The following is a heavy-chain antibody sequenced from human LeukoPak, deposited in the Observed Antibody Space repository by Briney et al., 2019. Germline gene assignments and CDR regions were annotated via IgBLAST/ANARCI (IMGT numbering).Heavy chain of an antibody. J-gene: IGHJ5*02. CDR2: IIPIFGTA. CDR1: GYTFTSYD. V-gene: IGHV1-69*06. CDR3: ARDLNCGGDCYRGTVDP. Sequence: SVKVSCKACGYTFTSYDISWVRQAPGQGLEWMGGIIPIFGTANYAQKFQGRVTITADKSTSTAYMELSSLRSEDTAVYYCARDLNCGGDCYRGTVDPWGQGTLVTVSS. D-gene: IGHD2-21*02.